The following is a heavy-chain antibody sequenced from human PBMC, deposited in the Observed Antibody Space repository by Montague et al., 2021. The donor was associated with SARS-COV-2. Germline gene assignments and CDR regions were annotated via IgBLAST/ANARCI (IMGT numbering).Heavy chain of an antibody. D-gene: IGHD3-10*01. CDR3: ARAPYYGPGKLYQFDY. CDR1: GYSINSNYY. Sequence: SETLSLTCTVSGYSINSNYYWGWIRQPPGKGLEWIGCSYHSGTTHYHPSLKSRVTISLDTSNNHFSLKVTSVTAADTAMYYCARAPYYGPGKLYQFDYWGRGTLVTVSS. J-gene: IGHJ4*02. V-gene: IGHV4-38-2*02. CDR2: SYHSGTT.